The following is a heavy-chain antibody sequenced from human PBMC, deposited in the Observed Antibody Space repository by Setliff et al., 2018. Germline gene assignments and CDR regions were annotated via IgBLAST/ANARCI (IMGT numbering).Heavy chain of an antibody. CDR3: AREGTGGIVATRYAFDI. CDR1: GYTFTSHD. J-gene: IGHJ3*02. CDR2: MNPNSGKT. Sequence: ASVKVSCKASGYTFTSHDINWVRQATGQGLEWMGWMNPNSGKTGYAQKFQGRVTMTRNTSISTGYMELSSLRSEDTAVYYCAREGTGGIVATRYAFDIWGQGTMVTDSS. D-gene: IGHD5-12*01. V-gene: IGHV1-8*01.